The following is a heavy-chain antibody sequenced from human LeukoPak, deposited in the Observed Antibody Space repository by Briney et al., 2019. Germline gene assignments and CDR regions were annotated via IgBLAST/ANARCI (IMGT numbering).Heavy chain of an antibody. Sequence: GGSLRLSCAVSGISLSNYGMSWVSQAPGKGLEWVAGISGGGGGTNYADSVEGRFTISRDNPKNTLCLQMNRLRAEDTAVYFCAKRGVVIRVILVGFHKEAYYFDSWSQGALVTVSS. D-gene: IGHD3-22*01. J-gene: IGHJ4*02. V-gene: IGHV3-23*01. CDR2: ISGGGGGT. CDR3: AKRGVVIRVILVGFHKEAYYFDS. CDR1: GISLSNYG.